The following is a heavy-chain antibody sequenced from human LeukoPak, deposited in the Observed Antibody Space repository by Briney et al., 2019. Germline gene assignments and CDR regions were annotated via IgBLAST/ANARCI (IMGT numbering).Heavy chain of an antibody. D-gene: IGHD4-11*01. V-gene: IGHV3-33*06. Sequence: PGGSLRLSCAASGFTFSHYGMHWVRQAPGRGLGWVAVIWNDGSNKYYADSVKGRFTISRDNSQNTVDLHMNSLRAEDTAVYYCAKDAQRGFDYSNSLEYWGQGTLVTVSS. CDR2: IWNDGSNK. J-gene: IGHJ4*02. CDR1: GFTFSHYG. CDR3: AKDAQRGFDYSNSLEY.